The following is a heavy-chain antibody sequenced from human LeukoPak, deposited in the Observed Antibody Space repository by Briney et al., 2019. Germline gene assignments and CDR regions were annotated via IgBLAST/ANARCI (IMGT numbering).Heavy chain of an antibody. CDR2: IYYSGST. CDR1: GGSISSSSYY. CDR3: ARVGDGYNYNFDY. Sequence: SETLSLTCTVSGGSISSSSYYWGWLRQPPGKGLEWIGSIYYSGSTYYNPSLKSRVTISVDTSKNQFSLKLSSVTAADTAVYYCARVGDGYNYNFDYWGQGTLVTVSS. V-gene: IGHV4-39*07. D-gene: IGHD5-24*01. J-gene: IGHJ4*02.